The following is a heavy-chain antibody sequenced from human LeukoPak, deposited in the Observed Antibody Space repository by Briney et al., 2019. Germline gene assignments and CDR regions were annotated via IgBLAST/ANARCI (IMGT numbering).Heavy chain of an antibody. J-gene: IGHJ6*04. V-gene: IGHV1-69*05. D-gene: IGHD2-8*01. CDR1: GGTFSSYA. CDR3: ARDSSDIVLMDV. CDR2: IIPIFGTA. Sequence: GSSVKVSCKASGGTFSSYAISWVRQAPGQGLEWLGGIIPIFGTANYAQKFQGRVTITTDESTSTAYMELSSLRSEDTAVYYCARDSSDIVLMDVWGKGTTVTVSS.